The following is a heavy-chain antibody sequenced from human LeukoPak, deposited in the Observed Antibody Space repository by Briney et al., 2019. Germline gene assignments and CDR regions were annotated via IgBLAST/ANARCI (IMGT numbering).Heavy chain of an antibody. Sequence: PGGSLRLSCAVSEFSVGSNYMNWVRQAPGKGLEWVSVIYSGGATYYADSVRGRFTISRDNSKNMVSLQMTSLGAEDTAVYYCARGRFSGPDDYWGQGTLVTVSS. CDR3: ARGRFSGPDDY. CDR1: EFSVGSNY. CDR2: IYSGGAT. V-gene: IGHV3-53*01. D-gene: IGHD6-19*01. J-gene: IGHJ4*02.